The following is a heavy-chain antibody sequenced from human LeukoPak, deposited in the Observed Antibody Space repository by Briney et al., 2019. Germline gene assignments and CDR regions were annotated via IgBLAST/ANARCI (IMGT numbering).Heavy chain of an antibody. CDR3: ASVYGSGSYFLTNYYYYYMDV. J-gene: IGHJ6*03. Sequence: SETLSLTCTVSGGSISSSSYYWGWIRQAPGKGLEWIGSIYYSGSTYYNPSLKSRVTISVDTSKNQFSLKLSSVTAADTAVYYCASVYGSGSYFLTNYYYYYMDVWGKGTTVTVSS. CDR2: IYYSGST. CDR1: GGSISSSSYY. D-gene: IGHD3-10*01. V-gene: IGHV4-39*01.